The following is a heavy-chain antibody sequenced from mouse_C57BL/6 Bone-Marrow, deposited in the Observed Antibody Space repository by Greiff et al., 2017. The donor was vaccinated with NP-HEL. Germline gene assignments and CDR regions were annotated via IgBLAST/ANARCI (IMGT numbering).Heavy chain of an antibody. Sequence: VQGVASGPGLVAPSQSLSITCTVSGFSLTSYAISWVRQPPGKGLEWLGVIWPGGGTNYNSAPKSRPSTSKDNSKSQVFLKMNSLQTDDTARYYCARPDYYGSSRVAYWGQGTLVTVSA. CDR3: ARPDYYGSSRVAY. V-gene: IGHV2-9-1*01. J-gene: IGHJ3*01. D-gene: IGHD1-1*01. CDR2: IWPGGGT. CDR1: GFSLTSYA.